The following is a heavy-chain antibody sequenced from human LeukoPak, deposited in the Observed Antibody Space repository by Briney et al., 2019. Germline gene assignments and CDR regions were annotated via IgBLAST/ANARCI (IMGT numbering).Heavy chain of an antibody. Sequence: PSETLSLTCTVSGYSISGGYYWGWIRQPPEKGLEWIGSIYHSGSTYYNPSLKSRVAISVDTSKNQFSLKLSSVTAADTAVYYCAGGYCSSTSCYTLADYYYYMDVWGKGTTVTVSS. D-gene: IGHD2-2*02. CDR3: AGGYCSSTSCYTLADYYYYMDV. CDR2: IYHSGST. CDR1: GYSISGGYY. V-gene: IGHV4-38-2*02. J-gene: IGHJ6*03.